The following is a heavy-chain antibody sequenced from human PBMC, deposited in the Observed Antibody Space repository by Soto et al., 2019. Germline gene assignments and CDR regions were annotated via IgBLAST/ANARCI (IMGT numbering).Heavy chain of an antibody. Sequence: LSLTCTVSVASISNGGSFWSWIRQPPGKGLEWIAYIYSSGSTYYNPSLKRRVAISIDTSKNQFSLNLSSLTAADTAVYYCASLNLSFDPWGQGTLVTVSS. J-gene: IGHJ5*02. V-gene: IGHV4-30-4*01. CDR3: ASLNLSFDP. CDR2: IYSSGST. CDR1: VASISNGGSF.